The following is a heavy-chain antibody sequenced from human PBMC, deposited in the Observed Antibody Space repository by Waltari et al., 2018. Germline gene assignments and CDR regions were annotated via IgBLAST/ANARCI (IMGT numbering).Heavy chain of an antibody. CDR2: IYTSGST. CDR1: GGSISSYY. CDR3: ARVDYGGNSEYFQH. D-gene: IGHD4-17*01. Sequence: QVQLQESGPGLVKPSETLSLTCTVSGGSISSYYWSWIRQPAGKGLEWIGRIYTSGSTNHNPSLKSRVTMSVDTSKNQFSLKLSSVTAADTAVYYCARVDYGGNSEYFQHWGQGTLVTVSS. J-gene: IGHJ1*01. V-gene: IGHV4-4*07.